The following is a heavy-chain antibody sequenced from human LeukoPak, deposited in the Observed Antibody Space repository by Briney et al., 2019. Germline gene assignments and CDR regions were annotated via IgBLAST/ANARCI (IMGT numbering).Heavy chain of an antibody. J-gene: IGHJ5*02. CDR1: GGSINAYY. V-gene: IGHV4-59*01. Sequence: KPSETLSLTCTVSGGSINAYYWSWIRQPPGKGLEWIGYVYHSGSTNYNPSLKSRVTMSVDTSNNQFSLKLSSVTAADTAVYYCARDHGIAAAGINWFDPWGQGTLVTVSS. CDR2: VYHSGST. CDR3: ARDHGIAAAGINWFDP. D-gene: IGHD6-13*01.